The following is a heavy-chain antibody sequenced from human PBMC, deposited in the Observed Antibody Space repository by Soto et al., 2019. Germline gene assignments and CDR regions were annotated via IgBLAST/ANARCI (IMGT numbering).Heavy chain of an antibody. V-gene: IGHV3-7*01. Sequence: XGALRLSWGASGGPLSRGGMRGFRQAPGKGLEGVANINKDGSEKYYVDSVKGRFTISRDNAKNSLYLQMNSLRAEDTAVYYCARDGSDSGYDFCWFDPWGQGT. CDR1: GGPLSRGG. CDR2: INKDGSEK. J-gene: IGHJ5*02. D-gene: IGHD5-12*01. CDR3: ARDGSDSGYDFCWFDP.